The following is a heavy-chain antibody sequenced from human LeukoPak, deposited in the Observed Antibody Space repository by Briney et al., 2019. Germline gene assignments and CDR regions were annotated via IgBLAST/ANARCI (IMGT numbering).Heavy chain of an antibody. CDR1: GGSVKNTNYY. CDR2: MYYIGNA. Sequence: SETLSHTCTVSGGSVKNTNYYWGWIRQPPGKDLEWVGSMYYIGNAYYSPSLMSRVTMSVDTSKNQFSLKLSSVTAADTAVYYCARFWGLGLSRGPSGMDVWGQGTTVTVPS. CDR3: ARFWGLGLSRGPSGMDV. D-gene: IGHD3-10*01. J-gene: IGHJ6*02. V-gene: IGHV4-39*07.